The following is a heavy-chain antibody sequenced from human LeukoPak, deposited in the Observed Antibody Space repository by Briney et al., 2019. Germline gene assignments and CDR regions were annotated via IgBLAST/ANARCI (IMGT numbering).Heavy chain of an antibody. V-gene: IGHV4-59*08. D-gene: IGHD3-16*02. Sequence: SETLSLTCTVSGGSISSYYWSWIRQPPGKGLEWIGYIYYSGSTNYNPSLKSRVTISVDTSKNQFSLKLSSVTAADTAVYYCATLKGGRYDIWGQGTMVTVSS. J-gene: IGHJ3*02. CDR3: ATLKGGRYDI. CDR1: GGSISSYY. CDR2: IYYSGST.